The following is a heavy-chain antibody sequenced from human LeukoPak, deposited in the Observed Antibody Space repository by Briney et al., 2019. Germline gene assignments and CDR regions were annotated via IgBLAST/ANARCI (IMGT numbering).Heavy chain of an antibody. J-gene: IGHJ4*02. CDR2: ISRSGTTI. CDR1: GFTISNYD. Sequence: PGGSLRLSCVGSGFTISNYDMNWVSQAPGKGLEWVSYISRSGTTIYYAGSVKGRFTISRDIAKNSLYLQMNSLRDEDTAVYYCSRDGGTNWDLDFWGQGTLVTVSS. V-gene: IGHV3-48*02. D-gene: IGHD1-1*01. CDR3: SRDGGTNWDLDF.